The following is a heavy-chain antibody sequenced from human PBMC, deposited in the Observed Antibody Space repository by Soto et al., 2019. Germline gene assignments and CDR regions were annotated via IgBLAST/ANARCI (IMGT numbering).Heavy chain of an antibody. D-gene: IGHD3-22*01. CDR3: ARDQYYDSSGYYYGGHYYGMDV. J-gene: IGHJ6*02. CDR2: IYSGGST. V-gene: IGHV3-53*01. CDR1: GFTVSSNY. Sequence: GGSLRLSCAASGFTVSSNYMSWVRQAPGKGLEWVSVIYSGGSTYYADSVKGRFTISRDNSKNTLYLQMNSLRAEDTAVYYCARDQYYDSSGYYYGGHYYGMDVWGQGTTVTVSS.